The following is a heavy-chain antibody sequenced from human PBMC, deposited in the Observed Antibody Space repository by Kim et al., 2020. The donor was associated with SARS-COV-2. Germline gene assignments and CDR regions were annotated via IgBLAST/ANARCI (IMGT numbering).Heavy chain of an antibody. D-gene: IGHD3-10*01. CDR2: INHSGST. CDR3: ARRGVVRGVRRGYAFDI. CDR1: GGSFSGYY. Sequence: SETLSLTCAVYGGSFSGYYWSWIRQPPGKGLEWIGEINHSGSTNYNPSLKSRVTISVDTSKNQFSLKLSSVTAADTAVYYCARRGVVRGVRRGYAFDIWGQGTMVTVSS. J-gene: IGHJ3*02. V-gene: IGHV4-34*01.